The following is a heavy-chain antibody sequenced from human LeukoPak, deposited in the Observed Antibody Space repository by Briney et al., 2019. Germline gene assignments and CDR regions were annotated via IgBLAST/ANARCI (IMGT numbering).Heavy chain of an antibody. CDR1: GGTFSSYA. V-gene: IGHV1-8*02. Sequence: ASVKVSCKASGGTFSSYAISWVRQAPGQGLEWMGWMNPNSGITGYAQKFQGRVTMTRNTSISTAYMELSSLRSEDTAVYYCARGLQDGAYWGQGTLVTVSS. D-gene: IGHD4/OR15-4a*01. J-gene: IGHJ4*02. CDR3: ARGLQDGAY. CDR2: MNPNSGIT.